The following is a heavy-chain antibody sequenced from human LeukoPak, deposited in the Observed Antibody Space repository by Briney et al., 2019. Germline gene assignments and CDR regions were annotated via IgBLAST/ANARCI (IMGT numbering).Heavy chain of an antibody. Sequence: SETLSLTCTVSGGSISSSSYYWGWIRQPPGKGLEWIGSIYYSGSTYYNPSLKSRVTISVDTSKNQFSLKLSSVTAADTAVYYCARDSGSYLRYNYHYYGMDVWGQGTTVTVSS. CDR3: ARDSGSYLRYNYHYYGMDV. J-gene: IGHJ6*02. CDR2: IYYSGST. V-gene: IGHV4-39*01. CDR1: GGSISSSSYY. D-gene: IGHD1-26*01.